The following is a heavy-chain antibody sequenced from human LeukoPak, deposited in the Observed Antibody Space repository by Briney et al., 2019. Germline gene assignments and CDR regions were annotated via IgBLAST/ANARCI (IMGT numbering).Heavy chain of an antibody. CDR3: ARGEGDYDNWFDP. D-gene: IGHD4-17*01. CDR1: GGSFSGYY. CDR2: INHSGST. J-gene: IGHJ5*02. Sequence: SETLSLTCAVYGGSFSGYYWSWIRQPPGKGLEWIGEINHSGSTNYNPSLKSRVTISVDTSKNQFSPKLSSVAAADTAVYYCARGEGDYDNWFDPWGQGTLVTVSS. V-gene: IGHV4-34*01.